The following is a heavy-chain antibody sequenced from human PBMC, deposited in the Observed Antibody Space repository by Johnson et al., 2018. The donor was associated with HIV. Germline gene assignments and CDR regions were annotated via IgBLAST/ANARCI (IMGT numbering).Heavy chain of an antibody. CDR1: GFTFDDYA. CDR3: AREGYYGSGSYNAFDI. J-gene: IGHJ3*02. D-gene: IGHD3-10*01. Sequence: QVQLVESGGGLVQPGRSLRLSCAASGFTFDDYAMHWVRQAPGKGLEWVAVISYDGSNKYYAASVKGRFTISRDNSKNTLYLQMNSLRAEDTAVYYCAREGYYGSGSYNAFDIWGQGTMVTVSS. CDR2: ISYDGSNK. V-gene: IGHV3-30*04.